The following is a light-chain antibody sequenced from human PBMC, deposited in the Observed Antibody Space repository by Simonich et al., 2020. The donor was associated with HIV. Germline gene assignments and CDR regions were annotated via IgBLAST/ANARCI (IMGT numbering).Light chain of an antibody. CDR3: QQYNNWPPLT. V-gene: IGKV1-9*01. CDR2: AAS. Sequence: IQLTQSPSFLSASVGDRVTITCRASQVISSYLAWYQQKPGKAPKLLIYAASTLQSGVPSRFSGSGSGTEFTLTISSMESEDFAVYHCQQYNNWPPLTFGGGTKVEIK. J-gene: IGKJ4*01. CDR1: QVISSY.